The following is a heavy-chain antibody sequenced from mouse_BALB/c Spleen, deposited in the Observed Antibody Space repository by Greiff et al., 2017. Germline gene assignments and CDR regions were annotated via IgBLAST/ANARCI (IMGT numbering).Heavy chain of an antibody. D-gene: IGHD2-2*01. CDR1: GYTFTSYV. J-gene: IGHJ4*01. CDR2: INPYNDGT. Sequence: VQLQQSGPELVKPGASVKMSCKASGYTFTSYVMHWVKQKPGQGLEWIGYINPYNDGTKYNEKFKGKATLTSDKSSSTAYMELSSLTSEDSAVYYCARGLRYYAMDYWGQGTSVTVSS. V-gene: IGHV1-14*01. CDR3: ARGLRYYAMDY.